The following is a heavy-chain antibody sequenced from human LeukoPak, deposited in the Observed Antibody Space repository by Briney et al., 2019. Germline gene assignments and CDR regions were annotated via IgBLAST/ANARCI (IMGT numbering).Heavy chain of an antibody. CDR1: GGSFSSYY. V-gene: IGHV4-59*12. CDR2: IYYSGST. CDR3: AGGVPAAEAGTRDY. J-gene: IGHJ4*02. D-gene: IGHD6-13*01. Sequence: SETLSLTCAVYGGSFSSYYWSWIRQPPGKGLEWIGYIYYSGSTYYNPSLKSRVTISVDTSKNQFSLKLSSVTAADTAVYYCAGGVPAAEAGTRDYWGQGTLVTVSS.